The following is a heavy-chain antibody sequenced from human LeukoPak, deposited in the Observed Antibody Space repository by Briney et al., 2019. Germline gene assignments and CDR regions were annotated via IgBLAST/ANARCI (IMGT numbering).Heavy chain of an antibody. J-gene: IGHJ4*02. Sequence: PGGSLRLSCAASGFTFSSYGMHWVRQAPGKGLEWVAVVSYDGGNKYYADSVKGRFTISRDNSKNTLYLQMNSLRAEDTAVYYCAKDPRGGTAVAGTFDYWGQGTLVTVSS. V-gene: IGHV3-30*18. CDR2: VSYDGGNK. CDR1: GFTFSSYG. D-gene: IGHD6-19*01. CDR3: AKDPRGGTAVAGTFDY.